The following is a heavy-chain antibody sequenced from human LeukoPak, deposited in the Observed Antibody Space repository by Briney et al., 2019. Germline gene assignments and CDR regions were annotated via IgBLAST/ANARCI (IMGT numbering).Heavy chain of an antibody. Sequence: GGSLRLSCTSSGFILSSFAMGWVRQAPGKGLEWVSSISSPGGNTYYADSVKGRFTISRDNSNNLVYLQMNSLRAEDTAVYYCAKTRNGYTTEYLQHWGQGTLVTVSS. CDR1: GFILSSFA. CDR3: AKTRNGYTTEYLQH. CDR2: ISSPGGNT. D-gene: IGHD5-24*01. J-gene: IGHJ1*01. V-gene: IGHV3-23*01.